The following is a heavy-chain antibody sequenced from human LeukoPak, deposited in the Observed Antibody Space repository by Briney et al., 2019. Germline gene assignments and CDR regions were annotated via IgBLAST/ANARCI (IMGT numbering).Heavy chain of an antibody. Sequence: GGSLRLSCAASGFTFSSYAMSWVRQAPGKGLEWVSAISGSGGSTYYADSVKGRFTISRDNAKNSLYLQVNSLRAEDTAVYYCASDSSSWSDWFDPWGQGTLVTVSS. J-gene: IGHJ5*02. CDR1: GFTFSSYA. D-gene: IGHD6-13*01. CDR2: ISGSGGST. V-gene: IGHV3-23*01. CDR3: ASDSSSWSDWFDP.